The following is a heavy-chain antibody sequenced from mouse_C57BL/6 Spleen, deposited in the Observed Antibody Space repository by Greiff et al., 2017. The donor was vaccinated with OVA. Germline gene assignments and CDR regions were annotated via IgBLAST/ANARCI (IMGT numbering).Heavy chain of an antibody. V-gene: IGHV5-12*01. Sequence: EVMLVESGGGLVQPGGSLKLSCAASGFTFSDYYMYWVRQTPEKRLEWVAYISNGGGSTYYPDTVKGRFTISRDNAKNTLYLQMSRLKSEDTAMYDCARGDDLYAMDYWGQGTSVTVSS. J-gene: IGHJ4*01. CDR1: GFTFSDYY. CDR3: ARGDDLYAMDY. CDR2: ISNGGGST. D-gene: IGHD2-3*01.